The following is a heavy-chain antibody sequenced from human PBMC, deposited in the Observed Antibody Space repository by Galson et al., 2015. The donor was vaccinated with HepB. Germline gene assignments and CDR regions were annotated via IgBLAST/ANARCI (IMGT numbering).Heavy chain of an antibody. Sequence: SVKVSCKASGYTLTRYAMNWVRQAPGQGLEWLGWINTSTRKATSAQGFTGRFVFSLDTSVSTAYLQISSLKAEDTAVYYCARAISYWGLDVWGQGTTVTVSS. CDR2: INTSTRKA. J-gene: IGHJ6*02. CDR1: GYTLTRYA. CDR3: ARAISYWGLDV. D-gene: IGHD2-21*01. V-gene: IGHV7-4-1*02.